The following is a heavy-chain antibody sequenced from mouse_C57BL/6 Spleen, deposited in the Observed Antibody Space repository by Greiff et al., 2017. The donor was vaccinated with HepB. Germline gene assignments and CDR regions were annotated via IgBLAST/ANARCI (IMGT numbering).Heavy chain of an antibody. CDR1: GYTFTDYY. Sequence: VQLQQSGPELVKPGASVKISCKASGYTFTDYYMNWVKQSHGKSLEWIGDINPNNGGTSYNQKFKGKATLTVDKSSSTAYMELRSLTSEDSAVYYCAREDDGPYAMDYWGQGTSVTVSS. D-gene: IGHD2-3*01. J-gene: IGHJ4*01. CDR2: INPNNGGT. V-gene: IGHV1-26*01. CDR3: AREDDGPYAMDY.